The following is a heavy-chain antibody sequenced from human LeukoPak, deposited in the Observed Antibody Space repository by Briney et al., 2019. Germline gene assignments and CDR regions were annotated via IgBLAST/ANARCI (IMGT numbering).Heavy chain of an antibody. D-gene: IGHD5-12*01. J-gene: IGHJ4*02. CDR1: GGSISSGDYY. CDR2: INHSGST. V-gene: IGHV4-61*08. CDR3: ARADGRLATDIDY. Sequence: SETLSLTCTVSGGSISSGDYYWSWIRQPPGKGLEWIGEINHSGSTNYNPSLKSRVTISVDTSRNQFSLKLSSVTAADTAVYYCARADGRLATDIDYWGQGTLVTVSS.